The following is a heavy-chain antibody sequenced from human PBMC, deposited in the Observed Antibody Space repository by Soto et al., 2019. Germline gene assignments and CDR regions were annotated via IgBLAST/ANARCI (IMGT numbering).Heavy chain of an antibody. CDR3: ASGDPYDFWSGYYPTGFAY. CDR2: ISSSSTYI. D-gene: IGHD3-3*01. CDR1: GFTFSTYS. V-gene: IGHV3-21*01. Sequence: PGGSLRLSCAASGFTFSTYSMNWIRQATGKGLEWVSSISSSSTYIFYADSVKGRFTISRDNAKNSLYLQMNSLRAEDTAVYYCASGDPYDFWSGYYPTGFAYWGQGTLDTVS. J-gene: IGHJ4*02.